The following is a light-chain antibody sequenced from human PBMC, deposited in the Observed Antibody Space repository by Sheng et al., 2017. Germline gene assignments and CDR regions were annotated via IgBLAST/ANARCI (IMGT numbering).Light chain of an antibody. CDR2: GAS. Sequence: EIVMTQSPAALSVSPGERATLSCRASESVSSNLAWYQQKPGQAPSLLIYGASTRDTGIPDRFRGXGSGTEXTLTISSLQSEDFAVYFCQQYNNWPLTFGGGTKVEIK. CDR1: ESVSSN. CDR3: QQYNNWPLT. V-gene: IGKV3-15*01. J-gene: IGKJ4*01.